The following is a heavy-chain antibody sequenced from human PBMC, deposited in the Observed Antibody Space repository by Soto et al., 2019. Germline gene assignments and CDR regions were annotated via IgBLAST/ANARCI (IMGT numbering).Heavy chain of an antibody. CDR2: IHPGDSDN. J-gene: IGHJ6*02. D-gene: IGHD6-6*01. CDR3: ARHSSSSFFYYGIDV. V-gene: IGHV5-51*01. Sequence: PGESLKISWKGSGYSFTRYLIGWVRQMPGKGLEWMGIIHPGDSDNRYSPSFQGQVTISAEKSISTAYLKWSSLKASDTAKYYRARHSSSSFFYYGIDVCGQGTTVTVSS. CDR1: GYSFTRYL.